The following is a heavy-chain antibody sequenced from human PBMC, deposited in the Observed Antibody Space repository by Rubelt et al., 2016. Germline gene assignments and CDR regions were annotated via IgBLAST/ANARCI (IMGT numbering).Heavy chain of an antibody. V-gene: IGHV3-66*01. CDR3: ARDRKRLGHFDL. D-gene: IGHD3-16*01. CDR2: IYSGGST. Sequence: GGVSVIYSGGSTYYADSVKGSFTISRDNSKNTLYLQMNSLRAEATAVYYCARDRKRLGHFDLWGRGPLVTVSS. J-gene: IGHJ2*01.